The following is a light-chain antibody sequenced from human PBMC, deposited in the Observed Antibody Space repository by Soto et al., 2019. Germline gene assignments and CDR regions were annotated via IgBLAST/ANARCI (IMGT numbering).Light chain of an antibody. V-gene: IGKV1-6*02. CDR3: LQDYTYPWT. J-gene: IGKJ1*01. Sequence: IQITQSPSSLSASVRDRVTITCRASQDIGNDLGWYQQKPGKAPNLLIYAASSLRSGVPSRFSGSGSGTHFTLTINSXQAEDSATYFCLQDYTYPWTFGQGTKVDIK. CDR2: AAS. CDR1: QDIGND.